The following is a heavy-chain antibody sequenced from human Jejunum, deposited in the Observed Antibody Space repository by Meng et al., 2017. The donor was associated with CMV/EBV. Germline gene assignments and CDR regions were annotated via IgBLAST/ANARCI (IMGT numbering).Heavy chain of an antibody. Sequence: SWAASGFTFDNHGMHWVRQAPGKGLEWVGVIWYDGNSKYYADSVKGRFTISRDNSKNTLDLQMNSLRVDDTAIYYCARDGNGWVVDKWGQGTLVTVSS. D-gene: IGHD2-15*01. CDR2: IWYDGNSK. J-gene: IGHJ4*02. V-gene: IGHV3-33*01. CDR3: ARDGNGWVVDK. CDR1: GFTFDNHG.